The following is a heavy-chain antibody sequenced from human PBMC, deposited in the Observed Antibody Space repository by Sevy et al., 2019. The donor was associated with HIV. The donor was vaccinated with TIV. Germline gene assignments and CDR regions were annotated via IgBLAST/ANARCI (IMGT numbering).Heavy chain of an antibody. CDR2: IRSKANTYAS. CDR1: GFTFSGST. CDR3: SRQVVALTGDYFDY. V-gene: IGHV3-73*01. Sequence: GGCLRLSCAASGFTFSGSTMHWVRQASGKGLEWVGRIRSKANTYASAYAASEKGRFSISRDDSKNTAYLQMNSLKTEDTAEYYCSRQVVALTGDYFDYWGQGTLVTVSS. J-gene: IGHJ4*02. D-gene: IGHD6-19*01.